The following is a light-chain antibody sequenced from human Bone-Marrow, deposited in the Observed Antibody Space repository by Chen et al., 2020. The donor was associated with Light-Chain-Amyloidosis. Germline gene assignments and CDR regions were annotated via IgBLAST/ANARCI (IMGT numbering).Light chain of an antibody. J-gene: IGLJ1*01. Sequence: QSALTQPASVSGSPGQSIPISCTGTSSDVGGYNYVSWYQQHPGKAPKLMIYDVSNRPSGVSNRFSGSKSGNPASLTISGLQAEDEADYYCSSYTSSSTYVFGTGTKVTVL. CDR3: SSYTSSSTYV. CDR1: SSDVGGYNY. CDR2: DVS. V-gene: IGLV2-14*01.